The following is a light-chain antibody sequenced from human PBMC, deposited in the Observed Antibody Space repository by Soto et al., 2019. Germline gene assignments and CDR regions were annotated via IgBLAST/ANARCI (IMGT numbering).Light chain of an antibody. CDR1: QTVGTY. J-gene: IGKJ5*01. Sequence: EIVLTQSPGTLSLSPGERATLSCRASQTVGTYLAWYQQKPGQAPRLLIYEASKRATGIPPRFSASGSETDFILSIISLEPEDFAVYYCQHRSNWPPFSFGQGTRLEIK. CDR3: QHRSNWPPFS. CDR2: EAS. V-gene: IGKV3-11*01.